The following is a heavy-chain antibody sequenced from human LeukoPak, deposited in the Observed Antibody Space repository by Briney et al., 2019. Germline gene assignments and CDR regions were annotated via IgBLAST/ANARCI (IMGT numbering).Heavy chain of an antibody. CDR3: AKGNILTGPPDY. V-gene: IGHV3-43*01. J-gene: IGHJ4*02. CDR2: INWDGDIT. Sequence: PGGSLRLSCAASGFTFGDYTMHWVRQPPGKGLEWVSLINWDGDITYYADSVKGRFTISRDNSKNSLYLQMNSLRTDDTALYYCAKGNILTGPPDYWGQGTLVTVSS. CDR1: GFTFGDYT. D-gene: IGHD3-9*01.